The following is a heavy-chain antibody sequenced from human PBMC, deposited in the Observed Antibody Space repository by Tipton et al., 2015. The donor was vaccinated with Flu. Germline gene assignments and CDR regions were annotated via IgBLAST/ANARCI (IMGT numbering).Heavy chain of an antibody. CDR1: GGSVSTYY. V-gene: IGHV4-59*08. Sequence: TLSLTCTVSGGSVSTYYWSWFRQPPGKGLEWIGYFYYRGSTIYNPSLKSRVTISVDTSRNQFSLKLNSVTAADTAVYYCARHVLRYWSGVEFWGQGTLVTVPS. D-gene: IGHD2-8*02. J-gene: IGHJ4*02. CDR2: FYYRGST. CDR3: ARHVLRYWSGVEF.